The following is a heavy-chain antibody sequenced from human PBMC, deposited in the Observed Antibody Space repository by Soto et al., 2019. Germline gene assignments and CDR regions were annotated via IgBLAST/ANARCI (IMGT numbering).Heavy chain of an antibody. CDR3: ATATRSVLRFLEWLSHFDY. V-gene: IGHV3-48*02. CDR1: GFTFSSYS. J-gene: IGHJ4*02. D-gene: IGHD3-3*01. CDR2: ISSSSSNI. Sequence: GGSLRLSCAASGFTFSSYSMNWFRQAPGKGLEWVSYISSSSSNIYYADSVKGRFTISRDNAENSLYLQMNSLRDEDTAVYYCATATRSVLRFLEWLSHFDYWCQGTLVTVSS.